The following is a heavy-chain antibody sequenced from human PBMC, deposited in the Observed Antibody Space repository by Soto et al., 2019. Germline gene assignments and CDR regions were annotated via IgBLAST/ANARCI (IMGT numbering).Heavy chain of an antibody. CDR1: GYTFTSYG. Sequence: ASVKVSCKASGYTFTSYGISWVRQAPGQGLEWMGWISAYNGNTNYAQKLQGRVTMTTDTSTSTAYVELRSLRSDDTAVYYCARDKSEVNDFWSGSGPWGQGTLVTVSS. J-gene: IGHJ5*02. CDR2: ISAYNGNT. D-gene: IGHD3-3*01. CDR3: ARDKSEVNDFWSGSGP. V-gene: IGHV1-18*01.